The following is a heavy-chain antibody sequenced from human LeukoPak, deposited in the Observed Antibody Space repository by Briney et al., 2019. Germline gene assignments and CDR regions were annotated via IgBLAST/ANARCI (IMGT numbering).Heavy chain of an antibody. CDR3: AKAVAARWLDP. Sequence: GGSLRLSCAASGFTFSSYWMSWVRQAPGEGLECVANIKEGGSEKNYVDSVKGRFTISGDNAKNSLYLQMNSLRAEDTAVYYCAKAVAARWLDPWGQGTLVIVSS. D-gene: IGHD6-19*01. CDR2: IKEGGSEK. CDR1: GFTFSSYW. J-gene: IGHJ5*02. V-gene: IGHV3-7*01.